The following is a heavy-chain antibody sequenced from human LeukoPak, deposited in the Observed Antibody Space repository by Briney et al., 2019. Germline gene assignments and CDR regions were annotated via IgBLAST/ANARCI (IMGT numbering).Heavy chain of an antibody. Sequence: EASVKVSCKASGGTFSSYAISWVRQAPGQGLEWMGGIIPIFGTANYAQKFQGRVTITADESTSTAYMELSSLRSEGTAVYYCARLGGSNGAFDIWGQGTMVTVSS. D-gene: IGHD1-26*01. CDR2: IIPIFGTA. J-gene: IGHJ3*02. CDR3: ARLGGSNGAFDI. CDR1: GGTFSSYA. V-gene: IGHV1-69*13.